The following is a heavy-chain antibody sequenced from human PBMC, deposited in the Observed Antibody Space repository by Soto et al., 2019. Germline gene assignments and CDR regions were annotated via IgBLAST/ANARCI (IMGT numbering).Heavy chain of an antibody. Sequence: LRLSCAASGFTVSSNYMSWVRQAPGKGLEWVSVIYSGGSTYYADSVKGRFTISRDNSKNTLYLQMNSLRAEDTAVYYCARRSSGWYFDYWGQGTLVTVSS. CDR3: ARRSSGWYFDY. CDR2: IYSGGST. D-gene: IGHD6-19*01. V-gene: IGHV3-53*01. J-gene: IGHJ4*02. CDR1: GFTVSSNY.